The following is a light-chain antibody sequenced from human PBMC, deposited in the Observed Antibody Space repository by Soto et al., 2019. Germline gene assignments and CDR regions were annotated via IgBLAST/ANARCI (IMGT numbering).Light chain of an antibody. CDR2: EVT. J-gene: IGLJ3*02. CDR3: SSYAGSNTWV. V-gene: IGLV2-8*01. Sequence: QSALTQPPSASGSPGQSVTISCTGTSSDVGGYNYVSWYQQHPGKAPKLMIYEVTKRPSGVPDRFSGSKSGSTASLTVSGLQAEDEAYYYCSSYAGSNTWVFGGGTKLTVL. CDR1: SSDVGGYNY.